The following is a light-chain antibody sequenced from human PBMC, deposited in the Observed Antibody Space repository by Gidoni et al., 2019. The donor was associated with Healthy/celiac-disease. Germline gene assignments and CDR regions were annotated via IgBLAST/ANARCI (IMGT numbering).Light chain of an antibody. CDR3: QQYYSTPYT. Sequence: DIVMTHSPDSLAVSLGERATINRKSSQSVLYSSNNKNYLAWYQQKPGQPPKLLIYLASTRESGVPYRFSGSGSGTDFTLTISSLQAEDVAVYYCQQYYSTPYTFGQGTKLEIK. J-gene: IGKJ2*01. CDR2: LAS. CDR1: QSVLYSSNNKNY. V-gene: IGKV4-1*01.